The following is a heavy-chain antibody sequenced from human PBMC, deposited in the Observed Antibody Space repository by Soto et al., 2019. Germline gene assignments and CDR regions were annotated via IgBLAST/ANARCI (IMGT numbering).Heavy chain of an antibody. CDR2: INTNSVYI. CDR1: GFTFSIYS. D-gene: IGHD2-21*01. Sequence: GGSLRLSCAASGFTFSIYSMNWVRKAPGKGLEWVSSINTNSVYIYYADSVRGRFTISRDNAENSLFLQMDSLRAEDTAVYYCARNVPGANSPFEYWGQGTPVTVSS. J-gene: IGHJ4*02. CDR3: ARNVPGANSPFEY. V-gene: IGHV3-21*01.